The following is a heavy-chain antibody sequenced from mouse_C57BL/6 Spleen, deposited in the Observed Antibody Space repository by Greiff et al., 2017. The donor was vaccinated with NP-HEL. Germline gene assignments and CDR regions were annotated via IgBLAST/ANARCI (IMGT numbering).Heavy chain of an antibody. D-gene: IGHD3-2*02. J-gene: IGHJ3*01. CDR1: GYTFTSYW. V-gene: IGHV1-5*01. CDR2: IYPGNSDT. CDR3: TRGRTPAQATAWFAY. Sequence: EVQLQQSGTVLARPGASVKMSCKTSGYTFTSYWMHWVKQRPGQGLEWIGAIYPGNSDTSYNQKFKGKAKLTAVTSASTAYMELSSLTNEDSAVYYCTRGRTPAQATAWFAYWGQGTLVTVSA.